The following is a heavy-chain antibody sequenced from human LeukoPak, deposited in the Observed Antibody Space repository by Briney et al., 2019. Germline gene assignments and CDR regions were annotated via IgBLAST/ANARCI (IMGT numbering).Heavy chain of an antibody. CDR1: GGSISSYY. Sequence: PSETLSLTCAVSGGSISSYYWSWIRQPAGTALEWIGRTYTSGTITYNPSLKSRVTMSVDTSKNQFSLKLSSVTAADTAVYYCARDSGTTGEVKFDPWGQGTLVTVSS. CDR3: ARDSGTTGEVKFDP. D-gene: IGHD3-10*01. J-gene: IGHJ5*02. CDR2: TYTSGTI. V-gene: IGHV4-4*07.